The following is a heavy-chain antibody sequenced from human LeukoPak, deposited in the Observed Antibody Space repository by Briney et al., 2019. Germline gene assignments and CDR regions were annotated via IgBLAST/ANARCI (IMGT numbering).Heavy chain of an antibody. Sequence: GESLKIPCKGSGYSFTSYWIGWVRQMPGKGLEWMGIIYPGDSDTRYSPPFQGQVTISADKSISTAYLQWSSLKASDTAMYYCARLGYYYDSSGYYFDYWGQGTLVTVSS. CDR1: GYSFTSYW. J-gene: IGHJ4*02. CDR2: IYPGDSDT. D-gene: IGHD3-22*01. V-gene: IGHV5-51*01. CDR3: ARLGYYYDSSGYYFDY.